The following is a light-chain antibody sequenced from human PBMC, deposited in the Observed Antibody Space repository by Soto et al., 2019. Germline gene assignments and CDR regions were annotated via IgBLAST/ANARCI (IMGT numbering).Light chain of an antibody. CDR1: QGINNW. CDR2: AAS. V-gene: IGKV1-12*01. Sequence: DIQMTQSPSSVSASIGDRVTIRCRAGQGINNWLAWYQQKPGKAPKLLIYAASSLQSGVPSRFSGSGSGTDFTLTINNLQPDDFATYYCQQANSFLALTFGGGTKVHI. J-gene: IGKJ4*01. CDR3: QQANSFLALT.